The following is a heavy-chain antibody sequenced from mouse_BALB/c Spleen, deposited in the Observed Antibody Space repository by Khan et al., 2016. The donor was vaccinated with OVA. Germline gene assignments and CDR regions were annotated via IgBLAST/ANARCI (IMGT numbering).Heavy chain of an antibody. Sequence: QVQLKESGPGLVAPSQSLSITCTVSGFSLTSYGVNWVRQPPGKGLEGLGVIWGDGSTNYHSVLKSRLHISKDNSKRQVFLKLNSLQTDATATYFCARVSTATRNFYAMDYWGQGTSVTVAS. CDR3: ARVSTATRNFYAMDY. D-gene: IGHD1-2*01. CDR2: IWGDGST. V-gene: IGHV2-3*01. J-gene: IGHJ4*01. CDR1: GFSLTSYG.